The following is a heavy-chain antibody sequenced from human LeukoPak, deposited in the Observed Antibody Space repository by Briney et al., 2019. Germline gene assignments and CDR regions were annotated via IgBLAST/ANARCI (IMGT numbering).Heavy chain of an antibody. J-gene: IGHJ4*02. CDR2: IYTSGST. D-gene: IGHD4-17*01. CDR3: ARDQNDYGDYYYDY. CDR1: GGSISSYY. V-gene: IGHV4-4*07. Sequence: PSETLSLTCTVSGGSISSYYWSWIRQPAGKGLEWIGRIYTSGSTNYNPSLKSRVTMSVDTSKNQFSLKLSSVTAADTAVYYCARDQNDYGDYYYDYWGQGTLVTVSS.